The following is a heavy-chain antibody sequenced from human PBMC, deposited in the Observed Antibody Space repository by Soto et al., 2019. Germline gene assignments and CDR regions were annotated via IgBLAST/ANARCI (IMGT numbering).Heavy chain of an antibody. J-gene: IGHJ4*02. D-gene: IGHD3-22*01. CDR3: ARESYYYDSSGYYYVYYFDY. Sequence: GGSLRLSCAASGFTFSNYGIHWVRQAPGKGLEWVAVIWYDGSNKYYADSVKGRFTISRDNSKNTLYLQMNSLRAEDTAVYYCARESYYYDSSGYYYVYYFDYWGQGTLVTVSS. CDR2: IWYDGSNK. V-gene: IGHV3-33*01. CDR1: GFTFSNYG.